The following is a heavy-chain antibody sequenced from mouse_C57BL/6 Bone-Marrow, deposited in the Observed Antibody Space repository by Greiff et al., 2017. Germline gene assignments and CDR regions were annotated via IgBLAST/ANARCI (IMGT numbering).Heavy chain of an antibody. CDR1: GFTFSSYT. D-gene: IGHD4-1*01. V-gene: IGHV5-9*01. Sequence: EVQLVESGGGLVKPGGSLKLSCAASGFTFSSYTMSWVRQTPEKRLEWVATISGGGGNTYYPDSVKGRFTIARDNAKNTLYLQMSSLRSEDTALYYCARNWAWFAYCGQGTLVTVSA. J-gene: IGHJ3*01. CDR3: ARNWAWFAY. CDR2: ISGGGGNT.